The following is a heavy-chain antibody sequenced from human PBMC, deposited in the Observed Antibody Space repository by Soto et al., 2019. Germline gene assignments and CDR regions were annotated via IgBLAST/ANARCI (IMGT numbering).Heavy chain of an antibody. CDR1: GFTFSGDW. Sequence: GGSLRLSCVASGFTFSGDWMHWVRQVPGKGLVWVSRISPDGTTTYYADSVKGRFTISRDNTKNTLYLQMNGLRADDTAVYYCSRGRSPYYGYFDPWGPGTLVTVSS. J-gene: IGHJ5*02. CDR2: ISPDGTTT. V-gene: IGHV3-74*01. D-gene: IGHD3-3*01. CDR3: SRGRSPYYGYFDP.